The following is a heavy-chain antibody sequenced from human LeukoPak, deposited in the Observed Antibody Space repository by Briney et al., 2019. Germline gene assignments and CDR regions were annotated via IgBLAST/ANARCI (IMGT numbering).Heavy chain of an antibody. CDR2: IYHSGFT. J-gene: IGHJ4*02. Sequence: SETLSLTCNVSGGSISSYYWSWIRQHPGKGLEWIGYIYHSGFTYDNPSLKSRLAISVDTSKNQFSLKLNSVTVADTAVYYCARTTTVTAYYFDSWGQGILVTVSS. CDR3: ARTTTVTAYYFDS. D-gene: IGHD4-17*01. CDR1: GGSISSYY. V-gene: IGHV4-59*06.